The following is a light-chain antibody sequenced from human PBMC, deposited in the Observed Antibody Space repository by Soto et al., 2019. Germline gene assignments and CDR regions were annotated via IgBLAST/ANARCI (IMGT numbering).Light chain of an antibody. CDR3: SSYTSSYTWV. CDR1: SSDVGGYNY. CDR2: EVS. Sequence: QSVLTQPASVSGSPGQSITISCTGTSSDVGGYNYVSWYQQFPGKAPKLIISEVSNRPSGVSSRFSGSRSDNTASLTISGLQAEDGGDYYCSSYTSSYTWVFGGGTKLTVL. J-gene: IGLJ3*02. V-gene: IGLV2-14*01.